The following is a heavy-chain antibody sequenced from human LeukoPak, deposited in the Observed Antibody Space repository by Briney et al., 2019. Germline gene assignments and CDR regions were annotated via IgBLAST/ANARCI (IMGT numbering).Heavy chain of an antibody. V-gene: IGHV3-15*01. CDR3: TQLSRGY. D-gene: IGHD1-1*01. CDR2: MKPRGTT. Sequence: GSLRLSCAAPGFSLSDAWMSWVRQAPGKGLECVGRMKPRGTTDDAEPMNDRFIVSRDDSKDTLYLQMNSLKAEDTGLYYCTQLSRGYWGQGTQVTVSS. J-gene: IGHJ4*02. CDR1: GFSLSDAW.